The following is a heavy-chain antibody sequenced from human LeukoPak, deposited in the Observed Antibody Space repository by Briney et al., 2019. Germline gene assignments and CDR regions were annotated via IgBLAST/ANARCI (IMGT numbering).Heavy chain of an antibody. CDR1: GFTFSRYW. D-gene: IGHD3-16*02. Sequence: GGSLRLSCAASGFTFSRYWMSWVRLAPGKGLEWVASIKQDGSEKYYVDSVRGRFTISRDNAKNSLYLQMNSLRAEDTAVYYCARKRGYHDYWGQGTLVTVSS. CDR2: IKQDGSEK. CDR3: ARKRGYHDY. V-gene: IGHV3-7*01. J-gene: IGHJ4*02.